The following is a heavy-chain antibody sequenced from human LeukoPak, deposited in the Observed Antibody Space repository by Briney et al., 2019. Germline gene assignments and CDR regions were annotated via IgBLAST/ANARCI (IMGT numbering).Heavy chain of an antibody. CDR3: AREGSGDYYYYYMDV. D-gene: IGHD3-10*01. V-gene: IGHV3-30*03. CDR1: RFTFSTYS. Sequence: GGSLRLSCAASRFTFSTYSMNWVRQAPGKGLEWVAVISSDGSNKYYADSVKGRFTISRDNSKNTLYLQMNSLTSDDTAVYYCAREGSGDYYYYYMDVWGKGTTVTISS. CDR2: ISSDGSNK. J-gene: IGHJ6*03.